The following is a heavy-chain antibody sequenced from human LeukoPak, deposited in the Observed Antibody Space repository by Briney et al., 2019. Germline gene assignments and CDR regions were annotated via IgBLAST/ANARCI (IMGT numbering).Heavy chain of an antibody. CDR1: GCTFSSYD. Sequence: GASVKVSCKDAGCTFSSYDINWVRQAPGHGLEYMGWMNPSSGNTGYTQKFQGRITMTRDTSIGTAYMELSSLKSEDTALYYCTRMRGYTYGYWYLDLWGRGTLVTVSS. CDR3: TRMRGYTYGYWYLDL. CDR2: MNPSSGNT. D-gene: IGHD5-18*01. V-gene: IGHV1-8*01. J-gene: IGHJ2*01.